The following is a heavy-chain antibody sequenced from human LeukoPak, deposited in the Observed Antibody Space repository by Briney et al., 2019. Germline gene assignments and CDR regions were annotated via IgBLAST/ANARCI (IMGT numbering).Heavy chain of an antibody. J-gene: IGHJ6*02. Sequence: NASETLSLTCAVYGGSFSGYYWSWIRQPPGKGLEWIGEINHSGSTNYNPSLKSRVTISVDTSKNQFSLKLSSVTAADTAVYYCARGRVAVADAYYYYGMDVWGQGTTVTVSS. CDR1: GGSFSGYY. CDR3: ARGRVAVADAYYYYGMDV. V-gene: IGHV4-34*01. D-gene: IGHD6-19*01. CDR2: INHSGST.